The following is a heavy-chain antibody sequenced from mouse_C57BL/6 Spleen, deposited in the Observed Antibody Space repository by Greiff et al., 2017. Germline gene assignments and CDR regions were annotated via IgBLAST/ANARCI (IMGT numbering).Heavy chain of an antibody. Sequence: QVQLQQPGAELVRPGTSVKLSCKASGYTFTSYWMHWVKQRPGQGLEWIGVIDPSDSYTNYNQKFKGKATLTVDTSSSTAYMQLSSLTSEDSAVYYGARWYYGTPYAMDYWGQGTSVTVSS. D-gene: IGHD1-1*01. J-gene: IGHJ4*01. CDR2: IDPSDSYT. CDR1: GYTFTSYW. V-gene: IGHV1-59*01. CDR3: ARWYYGTPYAMDY.